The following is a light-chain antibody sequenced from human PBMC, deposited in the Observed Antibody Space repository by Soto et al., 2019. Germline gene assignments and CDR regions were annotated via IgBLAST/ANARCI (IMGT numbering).Light chain of an antibody. J-gene: IGKJ5*01. CDR2: GAS. V-gene: IGKV1-8*01. Sequence: AIRMTQSPSSLSASPGDTSTITCLASQDIGSVLAWYQQKPGTAPKVLISGASNLHGGVPSRFSGSGSRTDFTLTITHLQSEDFATYYCQHYLNYPITFGQGTRLEI. CDR1: QDIGSV. CDR3: QHYLNYPIT.